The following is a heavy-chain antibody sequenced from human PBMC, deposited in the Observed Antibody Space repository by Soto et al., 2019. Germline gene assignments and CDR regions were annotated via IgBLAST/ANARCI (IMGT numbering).Heavy chain of an antibody. J-gene: IGHJ6*02. CDR2: ISAYNGNT. V-gene: IGHV1-18*01. CDR1: GYTFTSYG. D-gene: IGHD3-3*01. Sequence: ASVKVSCKASGYTFTSYGISWVRQAPGQGLEWMGWISAYNGNTNYAQKLQGRVTMTTDTSTSTAYMELRSLRSDDTAVYYCARGSGDFWSGYDYYYYGMDVWGQGTTVTVSS. CDR3: ARGSGDFWSGYDYYYYGMDV.